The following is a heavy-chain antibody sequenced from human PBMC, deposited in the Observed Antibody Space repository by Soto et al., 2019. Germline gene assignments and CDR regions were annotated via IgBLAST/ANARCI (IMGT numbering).Heavy chain of an antibody. J-gene: IGHJ4*02. V-gene: IGHV1-46*01. CDR2: INPSGGST. D-gene: IGHD5-18*01. CDR3: ARVGGYSYGGVDY. Sequence: QVQLVQSGAEVKKPGSSVKVSCKASGYTFTSYYMHWVRQAPGQGLEWMGIINPSGGSTTYAQKFQGRVTLTRDTSTSTVYLELSSLRSEDTAVYYCARVGGYSYGGVDYWGQGTLVTVSS. CDR1: GYTFTSYY.